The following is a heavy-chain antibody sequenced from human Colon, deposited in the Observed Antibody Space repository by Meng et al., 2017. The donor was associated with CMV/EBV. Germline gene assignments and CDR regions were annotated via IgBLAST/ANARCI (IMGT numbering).Heavy chain of an antibody. V-gene: IGHV5-51*01. CDR2: IYPGDSES. CDR1: GYTFSNYW. D-gene: IGHD3/OR15-3a*01. CDR3: VTQTGLGNDAYDI. Sequence: GGSLRLSCKGSGYTFSNYWIAWVRQMPGKGLEWMGIIYPGDSESRYSPSFHGQVTMSADKSTNTAYLQWHSLKASDTATYYCVTQTGLGNDAYDIWGQGTMVTVSS. J-gene: IGHJ3*02.